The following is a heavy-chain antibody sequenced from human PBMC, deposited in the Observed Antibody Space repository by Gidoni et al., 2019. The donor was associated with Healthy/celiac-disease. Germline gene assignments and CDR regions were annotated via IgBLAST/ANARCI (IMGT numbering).Heavy chain of an antibody. V-gene: IGHV3-33*01. J-gene: IGHJ4*02. CDR1: GFTFGCYG. CDR3: ARESGDYGYTVDY. D-gene: IGHD4-17*01. Sequence: VQLVESGGGVVQPGRSLRLSCAASGFTFGCYGMHVVRQAPGKGLEWVSVIWYDESNKYYADSVKGRFTISRDNSKNTLYLQMNSLRAEDTAVYYCARESGDYGYTVDYWGQGTLVTVSS. CDR2: IWYDESNK.